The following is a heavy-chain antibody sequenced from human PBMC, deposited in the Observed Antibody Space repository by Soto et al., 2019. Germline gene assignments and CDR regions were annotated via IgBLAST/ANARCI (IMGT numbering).Heavy chain of an antibody. V-gene: IGHV3-23*01. Sequence: PGGSLRLSCAASGFTFSSYVMSWVRQAPGKGLEWVSGISGSGGSTYYADSVKGRFTISRDNSKNTLYLQLNSLRAEDTAVYYCAKDDYGNYVTAFDIWGQGTMVTVSS. CDR1: GFTFSSYV. J-gene: IGHJ3*02. D-gene: IGHD4-17*01. CDR2: ISGSGGST. CDR3: AKDDYGNYVTAFDI.